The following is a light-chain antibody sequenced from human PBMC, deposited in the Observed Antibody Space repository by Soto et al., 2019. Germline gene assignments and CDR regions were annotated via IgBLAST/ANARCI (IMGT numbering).Light chain of an antibody. Sequence: QSALTQPTSVSGSPGQSITISCTGNHNDIGTYDYVSWYQQHPGRAPRLLIHGVTTRPSGISGRFSASKSGLTASLTISGLQPEDEADYYCSSFTSNRIYVFGPGTKLPS. CDR3: SSFTSNRIYV. CDR1: HNDIGTYDY. V-gene: IGLV2-14*03. CDR2: GVT. J-gene: IGLJ1*01.